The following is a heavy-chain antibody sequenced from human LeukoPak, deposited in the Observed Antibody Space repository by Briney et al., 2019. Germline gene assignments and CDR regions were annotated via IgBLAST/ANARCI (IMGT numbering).Heavy chain of an antibody. J-gene: IGHJ3*02. Sequence: ASVKVSCKASGYTFTGYYMHWVRQAPGQGLEWMGWINPNSGGTNYAQKFQGRVTMTRDTSISTAYMELSRLRSDDTAVYHCARDWSIAARKPPRIVTDIWGQGTMVTVSS. D-gene: IGHD6-6*01. V-gene: IGHV1-2*02. CDR3: ARDWSIAARKPPRIVTDI. CDR2: INPNSGGT. CDR1: GYTFTGYY.